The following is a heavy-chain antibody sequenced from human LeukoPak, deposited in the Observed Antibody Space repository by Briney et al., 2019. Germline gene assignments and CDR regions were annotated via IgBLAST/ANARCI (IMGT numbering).Heavy chain of an antibody. J-gene: IGHJ4*02. D-gene: IGHD3-3*01. Sequence: ASVKVSCKASGYTFTGYYMHWVRQAPGQGLEWMGWINPNSGGTNYAQKFQGWVTMTRDTSISTAYMELSRLRSDDTAVYYCARDTIFGVVTYYWGQGTLVTVSS. CDR1: GYTFTGYY. CDR3: ARDTIFGVVTYY. V-gene: IGHV1-2*04. CDR2: INPNSGGT.